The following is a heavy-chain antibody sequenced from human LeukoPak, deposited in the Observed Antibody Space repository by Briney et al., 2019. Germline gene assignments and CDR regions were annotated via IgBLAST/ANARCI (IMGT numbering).Heavy chain of an antibody. Sequence: PSETLSFTCTVSGGSISSGSYYWSWIRQPAGKGLEWIGRIYTSGSTNYNPSLKSRVTISVDTSKNQFSLKLSSMTAADTAVYYCARASTSGSYWGQGTLVTVSS. V-gene: IGHV4-61*02. CDR2: IYTSGST. CDR3: ARASTSGSY. CDR1: GGSISSGSYY. D-gene: IGHD3-22*01. J-gene: IGHJ4*02.